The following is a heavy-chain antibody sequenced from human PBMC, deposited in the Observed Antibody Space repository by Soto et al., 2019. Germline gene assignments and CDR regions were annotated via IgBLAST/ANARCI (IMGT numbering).Heavy chain of an antibody. V-gene: IGHV3-30-3*01. J-gene: IGHJ4*02. CDR1: GFTFSSYA. CDR3: ARPGTYYDSSGYYFLGFDY. Sequence: QLQLVESGGGVVQPGRSLRLSCAASGFTFSSYAMHWVRQAPGKGLEWVAVISYDGSNKYYADSVKGRFTISRDNSKNTLYLQMNSLRAEDTAVYYCARPGTYYDSSGYYFLGFDYWGQGTLVTVSS. CDR2: ISYDGSNK. D-gene: IGHD3-22*01.